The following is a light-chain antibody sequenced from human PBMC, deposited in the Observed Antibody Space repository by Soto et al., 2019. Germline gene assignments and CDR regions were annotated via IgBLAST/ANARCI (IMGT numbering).Light chain of an antibody. J-gene: IGKJ1*01. CDR3: QQSYNTPWT. Sequence: DNQLTQSPSSLSASVGERVTLTCRASQSISSYLSWFQQKPGKAPKLLIYAASSLQSGVPSRFSGSGSGTDFTLTISSLQPEDSATYYCQQSYNTPWTFGQGTKVEIK. CDR2: AAS. CDR1: QSISSY. V-gene: IGKV1-39*01.